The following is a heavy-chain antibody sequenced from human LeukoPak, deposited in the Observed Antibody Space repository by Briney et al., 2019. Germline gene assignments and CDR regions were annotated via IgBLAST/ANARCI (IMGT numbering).Heavy chain of an antibody. CDR2: ISYDGSNK. Sequence: GGSLRLSCAASGFTFSSYGMHWVRQAPGKGLEWVAVISYDGSNKYYADSVKGRFTISRDNSKNTLYLQMNSLRAEDTAVYYCATLSLYSSSWSVMDVWGQGTTVTVSS. V-gene: IGHV3-30*03. J-gene: IGHJ6*02. D-gene: IGHD6-13*01. CDR3: ATLSLYSSSWSVMDV. CDR1: GFTFSSYG.